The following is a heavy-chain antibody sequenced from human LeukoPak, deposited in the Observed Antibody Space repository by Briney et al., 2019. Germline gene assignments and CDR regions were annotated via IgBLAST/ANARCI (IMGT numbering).Heavy chain of an antibody. CDR1: GFTFSSYS. D-gene: IGHD1-1*01. V-gene: IGHV3-21*01. CDR3: ARDGPGGQTASAGFDY. CDR2: ISSSSSYI. J-gene: IGHJ4*02. Sequence: PGGSLRLSCAASGFTFSSYSMNWVRQAPGKGLEWVSSISSSSSYIYYADSVKGRFTISRDNAKNPLYLQMNSLRAEDTAVYYCARDGPGGQTASAGFDYWGQGTLVTVSS.